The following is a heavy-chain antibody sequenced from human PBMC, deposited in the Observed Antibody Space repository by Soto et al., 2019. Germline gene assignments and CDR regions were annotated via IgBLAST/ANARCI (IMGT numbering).Heavy chain of an antibody. V-gene: IGHV1-18*01. CDR1: GNTFASHG. CDR2: ISGFNGQT. D-gene: IGHD3-10*01. J-gene: IGHJ4*02. Sequence: QVQLVQSGPEVKKPGASVKVSCKASGNTFASHGFSWVRQAPGQGLEWMGWISGFNGQTNYALKFQGRVTLTTATCTSTAYMELRSLRSDDTAVYFCARVDPRGVAVVRDYWGQGTLVTVSS. CDR3: ARVDPRGVAVVRDY.